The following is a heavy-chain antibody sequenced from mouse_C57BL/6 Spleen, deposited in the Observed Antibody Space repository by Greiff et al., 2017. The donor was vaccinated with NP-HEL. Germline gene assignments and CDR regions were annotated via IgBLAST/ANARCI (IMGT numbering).Heavy chain of an antibody. Sequence: EVKLEESGGGLVKPGGSLKLSCAASGFTFSDYGMHWVRQAPEKGLEWVAYISSGSSTIYYADTVKGRFTISRDNAKNTLFLQMTSLRSEDTAMYYCASRYAMDYWGQGTSVTVSS. CDR2: ISSGSSTI. CDR1: GFTFSDYG. J-gene: IGHJ4*01. CDR3: ASRYAMDY. V-gene: IGHV5-17*01.